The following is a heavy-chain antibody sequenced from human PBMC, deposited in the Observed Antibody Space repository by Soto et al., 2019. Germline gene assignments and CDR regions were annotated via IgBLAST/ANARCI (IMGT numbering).Heavy chain of an antibody. CDR1: GYTFTGYY. D-gene: IGHD3-10*01. V-gene: IGHV1-2*04. Sequence: GASVKVSCKASGYTFTGYYMHGVRQAPGQGLEWMGWINPNSGGTNYAQKFQGWVTMTRDTSISTAYMELSRLRSDDTAVYYCARGGRITMVRGVITWFDPWGQGTLVTVSS. CDR3: ARGGRITMVRGVITWFDP. J-gene: IGHJ5*02. CDR2: INPNSGGT.